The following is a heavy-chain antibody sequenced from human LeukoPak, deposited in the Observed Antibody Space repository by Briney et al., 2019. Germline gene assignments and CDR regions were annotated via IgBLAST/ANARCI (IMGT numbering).Heavy chain of an antibody. CDR1: GFSFSRYE. D-gene: IGHD6-19*01. CDR3: VREGRGRSGTNAYDI. Sequence: GGSLRLSCASSGFSFSRYEMHWVRQGTGKRLEWVSAIGTSGDTFYAGSVKGRFTISRENAKDSLYLQMNRLSAGDTAVYYCVREGRGRSGTNAYDIWGQGTVVSVST. CDR2: IGTSGDT. J-gene: IGHJ3*02. V-gene: IGHV3-13*01.